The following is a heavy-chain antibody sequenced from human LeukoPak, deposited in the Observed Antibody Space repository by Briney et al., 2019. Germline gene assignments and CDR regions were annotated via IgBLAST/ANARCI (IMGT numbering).Heavy chain of an antibody. CDR1: GYTFTSYG. J-gene: IGHJ5*02. CDR3: ARGKWLLSKNWFDP. D-gene: IGHD3-3*01. Sequence: GASVKVSCKASGYTFTSYGIGWVRQAPGQGLEWMGWISAYNGNTNYAQKLQGRVTMTTDTSTSTAYMELRSLRSDDTAVYYCARGKWLLSKNWFDPWGQGTLVTVSS. V-gene: IGHV1-18*01. CDR2: ISAYNGNT.